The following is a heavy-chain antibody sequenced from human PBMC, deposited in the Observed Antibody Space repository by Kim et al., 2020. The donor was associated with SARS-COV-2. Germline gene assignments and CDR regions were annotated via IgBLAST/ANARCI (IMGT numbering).Heavy chain of an antibody. CDR1: GFTFSSHA. D-gene: IGHD3-10*01. Sequence: GGSLRLSCVASGFTFSSHAMSWARQAPGKGLEWVSSISSSGGSAFYADSVKGRFTISRDNSKNTLFIQMNSLRAEDTAVYYCANDYRSGSGTYYDYAYYGMDVWGQGTTVIVSS. V-gene: IGHV3-23*01. CDR3: ANDYRSGSGTYYDYAYYGMDV. CDR2: ISSSGGSA. J-gene: IGHJ6*02.